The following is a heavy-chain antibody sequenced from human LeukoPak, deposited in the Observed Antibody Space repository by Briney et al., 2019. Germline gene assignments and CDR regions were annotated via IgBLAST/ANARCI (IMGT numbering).Heavy chain of an antibody. CDR1: GFMFSSYT. J-gene: IGHJ4*02. D-gene: IGHD5-24*01. CDR3: ASGSRDGNNYRFDY. CDR2: ISFSSTTV. V-gene: IGHV3-48*04. Sequence: RPGGSLRLSCAASGFMFSSYTMNWVRQAPGKGLEWVSYISFSSTTVYYADSVKGRFTISRDNAKNSLYLQMNSLRAEDTAVYYCASGSRDGNNYRFDYWGQGTLVTVSS.